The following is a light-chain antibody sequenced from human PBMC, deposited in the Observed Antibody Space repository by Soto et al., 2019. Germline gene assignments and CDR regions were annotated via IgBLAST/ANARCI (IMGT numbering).Light chain of an antibody. CDR1: QSVSSN. V-gene: IGKV3-15*01. Sequence: EVVMTQSPATLSVSPGERATLSCRASQSVSSNLAWFQQKPGQAPRLVIYDASTRATGIPARFSGSGSGTEFTLIISSLQSEDCAVYDCQQYNHWWTFGQGTKVEIK. CDR2: DAS. CDR3: QQYNHWWT. J-gene: IGKJ1*01.